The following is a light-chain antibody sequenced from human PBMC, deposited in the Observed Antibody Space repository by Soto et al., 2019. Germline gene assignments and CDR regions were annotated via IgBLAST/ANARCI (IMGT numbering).Light chain of an antibody. Sequence: DIQMTQSPSSLSASVGDRVTITCQASQDISNYLNWYQQKPGKAPKLLIYDASNLETGVPSRFSGSGSGTDFTFTISSLQPKDIATYYCQQYDNLPLTFGGGTRWIS. V-gene: IGKV1-33*01. CDR3: QQYDNLPLT. J-gene: IGKJ4*01. CDR1: QDISNY. CDR2: DAS.